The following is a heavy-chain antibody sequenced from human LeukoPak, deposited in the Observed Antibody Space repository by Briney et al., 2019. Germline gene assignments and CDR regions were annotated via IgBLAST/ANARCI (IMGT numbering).Heavy chain of an antibody. CDR1: GGSFSGYY. V-gene: IGHV4-34*01. J-gene: IGHJ4*02. Sequence: SETLSLTCAVYGGSFSGYYWSWIRQPPGKGLEWIGEINHSGSTNYNPSLKSRVTISVDTSKNQFSLKLSSVTAADTAVYYCASASRGAAAVKSWGQGTLVTVSS. CDR2: INHSGST. D-gene: IGHD6-13*01. CDR3: ASASRGAAAVKS.